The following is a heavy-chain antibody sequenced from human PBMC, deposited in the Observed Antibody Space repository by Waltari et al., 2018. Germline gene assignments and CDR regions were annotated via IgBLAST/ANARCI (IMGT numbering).Heavy chain of an antibody. J-gene: IGHJ5*02. CDR3: ARAASLEHLHRVVVMSPLWFDH. V-gene: IGHV4-34*01. Sequence: GKGLVLIGEINHNRSTNDNPSLKSRCNISVDTSKNQFSLKTSAVTAADTAVYYCARAASLEHLHRVVVMSPLWFDHWGQGTLVTVSS. CDR2: INHNRST. D-gene: IGHD2-2*01.